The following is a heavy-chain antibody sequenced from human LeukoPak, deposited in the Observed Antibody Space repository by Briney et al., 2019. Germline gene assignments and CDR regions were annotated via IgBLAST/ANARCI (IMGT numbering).Heavy chain of an antibody. CDR3: AKDSSGYYHQAFDY. CDR2: IWYDGSNK. CDR1: GFTFSSYG. V-gene: IGHV3-33*06. J-gene: IGHJ4*02. Sequence: GGSLRLSCAASGFTFSSYGMHWVRQAPGKGLEWVAVIWYDGSNKYYADSVKGRFTISRDNSKNTLYLQMNSLRAEDTAVYYCAKDSSGYYHQAFDYWGQGTLVTVSS. D-gene: IGHD3-22*01.